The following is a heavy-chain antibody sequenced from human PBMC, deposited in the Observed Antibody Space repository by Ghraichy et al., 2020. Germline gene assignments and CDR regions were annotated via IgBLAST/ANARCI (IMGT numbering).Heavy chain of an antibody. V-gene: IGHV3-23*01. CDR2: VTHSGSST. CDR3: ARSIAGGTAY. CDR1: GFTFSTSA. J-gene: IGHJ4*02. D-gene: IGHD6-6*01. Sequence: GESLNISCAASGFTFSTSAMSWVRQAPGKGLEWVSDVTHSGSSTYYADSVKGRFIISRDNSKNTLFLQMNSLRGDDTAVYCCARSIAGGTAYWGQGTLVTVSS.